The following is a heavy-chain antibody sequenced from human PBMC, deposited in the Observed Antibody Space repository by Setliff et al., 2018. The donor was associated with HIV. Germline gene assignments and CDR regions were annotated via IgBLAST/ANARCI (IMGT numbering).Heavy chain of an antibody. Sequence: GSLRLSCAASGFTFSGSTIHWVRQASGKGLEWVGRIGSKANSYATAYAASVKGRFTISRDNSKNTLYLQMDSLRVEDTALYYCAKARSSNIMPLDYWGQGTLVTVSS. J-gene: IGHJ4*02. CDR1: GFTFSGST. D-gene: IGHD3-16*01. V-gene: IGHV3-73*01. CDR2: IGSKANSYAT. CDR3: AKARSSNIMPLDY.